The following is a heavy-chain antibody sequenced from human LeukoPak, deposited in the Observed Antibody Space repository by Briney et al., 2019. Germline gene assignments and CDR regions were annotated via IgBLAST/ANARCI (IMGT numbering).Heavy chain of an antibody. CDR3: ARDIIGYCSGGSCYSPSDAFDI. D-gene: IGHD2-15*01. CDR1: GFTFSSYA. J-gene: IGHJ3*02. V-gene: IGHV3-30-3*01. Sequence: PGRSLRLSCAASGFTFSSYAMHWVRQAPGKGLEWVAVISYDGSNKYYADSVKGRFTISRDNSKNTLYLQMNSLRAEDTAVYYCARDIIGYCSGGSCYSPSDAFDIWGQGTMVTVSS. CDR2: ISYDGSNK.